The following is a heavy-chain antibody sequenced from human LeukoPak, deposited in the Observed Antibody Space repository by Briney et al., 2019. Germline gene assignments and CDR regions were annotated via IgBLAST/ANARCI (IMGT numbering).Heavy chain of an antibody. CDR3: VRDYENLTGSKTRFHY. J-gene: IGHJ4*02. V-gene: IGHV3-23*01. Sequence: GGSLRLSCAASGFTFSSYAMSWVRQAPGKGLEWVSAIRGSGDRTHYADSVKGRFTISRDNSKNTLYLQMNSLRAEDTAVYYCVRDYENLTGSKTRFHYWGQGTLVTVSS. D-gene: IGHD3-9*01. CDR1: GFTFSSYA. CDR2: IRGSGDRT.